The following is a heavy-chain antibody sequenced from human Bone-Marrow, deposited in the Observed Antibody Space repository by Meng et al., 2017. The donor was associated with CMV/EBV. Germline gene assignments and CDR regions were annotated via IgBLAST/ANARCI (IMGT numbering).Heavy chain of an antibody. Sequence: GESLKISCAASGSTFSSYWMSWVRQAPGKGLEWVANIKQDGSEKYYVDSVKGRFTISRDNAKNSLYLQMNSLRAEDTAVYYCARDDIAAAGMGYYYYYGMDVWGQGTTVTVSS. CDR2: IKQDGSEK. CDR3: ARDDIAAAGMGYYYYYGMDV. J-gene: IGHJ6*01. V-gene: IGHV3-7*01. CDR1: GSTFSSYW. D-gene: IGHD6-13*01.